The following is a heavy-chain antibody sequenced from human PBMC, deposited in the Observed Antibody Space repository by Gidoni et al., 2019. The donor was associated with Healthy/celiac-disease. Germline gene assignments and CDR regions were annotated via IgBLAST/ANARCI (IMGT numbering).Heavy chain of an antibody. CDR1: GGSISSSSYY. V-gene: IGHV4-39*07. Sequence: QLQLQESGPGLEKPSETLSRTCTVSGGSISSSSYYWGWIRQPPGKGLEWIGSIYYSGSTYYNPSLKSRVTISVDTSKNQFSLKLSSVTAADTAVYYCARVLPSFLNYWGQGTLVTVSS. CDR2: IYYSGST. J-gene: IGHJ4*02. CDR3: ARVLPSFLNY.